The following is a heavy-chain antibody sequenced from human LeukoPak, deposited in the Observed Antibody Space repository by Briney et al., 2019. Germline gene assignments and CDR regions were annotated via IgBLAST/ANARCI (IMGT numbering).Heavy chain of an antibody. Sequence: GGSLRLSCAASGFTFSSYWMSWVRQAPGKGLEWVANIKQDGSEKYYVDSVKGRFTISRDNAKNSLYLQMNSLRAEDTAVYYCARETDYYGSGSYYMWPRYYYGMDVWGQGTTVTVSS. CDR3: ARETDYYGSGSYYMWPRYYYGMDV. CDR2: IKQDGSEK. J-gene: IGHJ6*02. V-gene: IGHV3-7*01. D-gene: IGHD3-10*01. CDR1: GFTFSSYW.